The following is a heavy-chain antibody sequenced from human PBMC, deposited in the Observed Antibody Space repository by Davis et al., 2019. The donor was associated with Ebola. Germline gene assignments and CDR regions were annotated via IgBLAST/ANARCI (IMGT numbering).Heavy chain of an antibody. CDR2: ISSSSSYI. J-gene: IGHJ5*02. V-gene: IGHV3-21*01. Sequence: GGSLRLSCAASGFTFDDYAMHWVRQAPGKGLEWVSAISSSSSYIYYADSVKGRFTISRDNAKNSLYLQMNSLRAEDTAVYYCVRVYSGSYDPWGQGTLVTVSS. CDR3: VRVYSGSYDP. CDR1: GFTFDDYA. D-gene: IGHD1-26*01.